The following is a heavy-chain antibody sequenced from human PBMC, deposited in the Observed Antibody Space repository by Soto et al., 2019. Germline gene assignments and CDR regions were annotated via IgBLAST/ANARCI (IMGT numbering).Heavy chain of an antibody. CDR1: GYSFTSYW. J-gene: IGHJ5*02. Sequence: GESLKISCKGSGYSFTSYWISWVRQVPGKGLEWMGRIDPSDSYTNYSPSFQGHVTISADKSISTAYLQWSSLKASDTAMYYCARHGPYYYDSSGYLNWFDPWGQGTLVTVSS. V-gene: IGHV5-10-1*01. CDR3: ARHGPYYYDSSGYLNWFDP. CDR2: IDPSDSYT. D-gene: IGHD3-22*01.